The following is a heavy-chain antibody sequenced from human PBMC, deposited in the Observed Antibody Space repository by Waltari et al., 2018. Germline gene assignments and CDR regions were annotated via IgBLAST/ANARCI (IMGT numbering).Heavy chain of an antibody. D-gene: IGHD2-2*01. CDR3: ASVPATAIPYFDY. Sequence: QVQLQESGPGLVKPSETLSLTCTVSGDSISSHYWSWIRQPPGKGLEWIGYIYYSGSTNYNPSLKSRVTISVDTSKNQFSLKLSSVTAADTAVYYCASVPATAIPYFDYWGQGTLVTVSS. V-gene: IGHV4-59*11. J-gene: IGHJ4*02. CDR2: IYYSGST. CDR1: GDSISSHY.